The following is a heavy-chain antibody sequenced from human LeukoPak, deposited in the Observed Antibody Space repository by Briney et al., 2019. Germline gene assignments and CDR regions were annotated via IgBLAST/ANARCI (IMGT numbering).Heavy chain of an antibody. CDR3: ARAPIYDGSGFYFDY. Sequence: GASVKVSCTASGGTFNNYAISWVRQAPGQGLEWMGRIIPSVDISNYAHMIQGRVTITADKSTSTASMELSSLRSEDTAVFYCARAPIYDGSGFYFDYWGQGTLVTVSS. J-gene: IGHJ4*02. D-gene: IGHD3-22*01. CDR1: GGTFNNYA. CDR2: IIPSVDIS. V-gene: IGHV1-69*04.